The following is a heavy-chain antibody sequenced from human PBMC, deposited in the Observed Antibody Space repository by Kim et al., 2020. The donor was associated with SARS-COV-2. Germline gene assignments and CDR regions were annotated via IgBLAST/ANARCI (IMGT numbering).Heavy chain of an antibody. Sequence: GGSLRLSCAASGFTFSSYGMHWVRQAPGKGLEWVAVIWYDGSNKYYADSVKGRFTISRDNSKNTLYLQMNSLRAEDTAVYYCARDSGEYYYYGMDVWGQGTTVTVSS. CDR2: IWYDGSNK. CDR3: ARDSGEYYYYGMDV. CDR1: GFTFSSYG. J-gene: IGHJ6*02. D-gene: IGHD6-19*01. V-gene: IGHV3-33*01.